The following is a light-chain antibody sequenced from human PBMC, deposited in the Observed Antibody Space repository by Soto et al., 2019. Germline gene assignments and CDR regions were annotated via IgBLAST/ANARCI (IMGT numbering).Light chain of an antibody. CDR1: SDSVSASHF. J-gene: IGLJ2*01. CDR3: SSYTITATL. V-gene: IGLV8-61*01. Sequence: QTVVTQEPSFSVSPGGTVTLTCGLSSDSVSASHFPSWYQQTPGQAPRTLIYNTNTRSSGVPDRFSGSILGNRAALTITGAQADDESDYYCSSYTITATLFGRGTKLTVL. CDR2: NTN.